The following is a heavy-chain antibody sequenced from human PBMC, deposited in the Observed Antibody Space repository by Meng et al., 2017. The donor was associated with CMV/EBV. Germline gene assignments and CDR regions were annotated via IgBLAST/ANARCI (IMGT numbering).Heavy chain of an antibody. CDR2: ISSSSSYI. V-gene: IGHV3-21*01. D-gene: IGHD3-3*01. CDR1: GFTFSSYS. Sequence: GGSLRLSCAASGFTFSSYSMNWVRQAPGKGLEWVSSISSSSSYIYYADSVKGRFTISRDNAKNSLYLQMNSLRAEDTAVYYCARALRFLEFSTLGYYYGMDVWGQGTTVTVSS. J-gene: IGHJ6*02. CDR3: ARALRFLEFSTLGYYYGMDV.